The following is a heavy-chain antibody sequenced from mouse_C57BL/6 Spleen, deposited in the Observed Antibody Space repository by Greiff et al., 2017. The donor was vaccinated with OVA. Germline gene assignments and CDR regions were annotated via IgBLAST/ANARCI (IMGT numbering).Heavy chain of an antibody. J-gene: IGHJ2*01. CDR3: ARYDTTVARYFDY. D-gene: IGHD1-1*01. V-gene: IGHV1-82*01. Sequence: QVQLQQSGPELVKPGASVKISCKASGYAFSSSWMNWVKQRPGKGLEWIGRIYPGDGDTNYNGKFKGKATLTADKSSSTAYMQLSSLTSEDSAVYFCARYDTTVARYFDYWGQGTTLTVSS. CDR2: IYPGDGDT. CDR1: GYAFSSSW.